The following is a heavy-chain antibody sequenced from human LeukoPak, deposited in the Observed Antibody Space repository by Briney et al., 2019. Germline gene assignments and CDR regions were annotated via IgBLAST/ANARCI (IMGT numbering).Heavy chain of an antibody. J-gene: IGHJ6*03. CDR3: ARDYPQGSDLYYYYMDV. V-gene: IGHV3-21*01. CDR2: ISSSSSYI. CDR1: GFTFSSYW. Sequence: PGGSLRLSCAASGFTFSSYWMNWVRQAPGKGLEWVSSISSSSSYIYYADSVKGRFTISRDNAKNSLYLQMNSLRAEDTAVYYCARDYPQGSDLYYYYMDVWGKGTTVTVSS. D-gene: IGHD2-21*02.